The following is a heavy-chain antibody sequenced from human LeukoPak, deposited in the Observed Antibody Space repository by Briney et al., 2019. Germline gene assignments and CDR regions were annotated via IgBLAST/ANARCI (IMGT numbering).Heavy chain of an antibody. Sequence: GRSLRLSCAASGFTFSSYGMHWVRQAPGKGLEWVAVISYDGSNKYYADSVKGRFTISRDNSKNTLYLQMNSLRAEDTAVYYCVTTARAAHYWGQGTLVTVSS. V-gene: IGHV3-30*03. J-gene: IGHJ4*02. CDR2: ISYDGSNK. CDR3: VTTARAAHY. D-gene: IGHD6-6*01. CDR1: GFTFSSYG.